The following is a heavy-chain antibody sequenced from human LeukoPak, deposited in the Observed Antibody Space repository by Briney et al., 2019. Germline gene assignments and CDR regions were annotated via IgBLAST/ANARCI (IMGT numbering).Heavy chain of an antibody. D-gene: IGHD4-17*01. V-gene: IGHV3-7*05. CDR1: GFTFSTYW. Sequence: GGSLRLSCAAYGFTFSTYWMSWVRQAPGKGLEWVASIKEGGSEKYYVDSVKVRFTISRDSAKNSLYLQMNSLRAEDTAVYYCVRDSARRSDYWGQGTLVTVSS. J-gene: IGHJ4*02. CDR3: VRDSARRSDY. CDR2: IKEGGSEK.